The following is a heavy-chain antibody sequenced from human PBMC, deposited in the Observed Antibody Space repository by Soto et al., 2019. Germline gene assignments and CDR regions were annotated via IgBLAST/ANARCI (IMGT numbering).Heavy chain of an antibody. J-gene: IGHJ5*02. CDR2: IYYSGST. CDR1: GGSISSYY. CDR3: AREAAADSPGVRFDP. D-gene: IGHD6-13*01. Sequence: QVQLQESGPGLVKPSETLSLTCTVSGGSISSYYWSWIRQPPGKGLEWIGYIYYSGSTNYNPSLKSRVTISVDTSKNQFSLKLSSVTAADTAVYYCAREAAADSPGVRFDPWGQGTLVTVSS. V-gene: IGHV4-59*01.